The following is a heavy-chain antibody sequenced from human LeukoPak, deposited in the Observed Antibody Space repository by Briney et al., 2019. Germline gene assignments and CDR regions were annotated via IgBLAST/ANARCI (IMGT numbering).Heavy chain of an antibody. CDR1: GGSISSSSYY. CDR2: IYYSGST. Sequence: SETLSLTCTVSGGSISSSSYYWGWIRQPPGKGLEWIGSIYYSGSTYYNPSLKSRVTISVDTSKNQFSLKLSSVTAADTAVYYCARESGVQLWKTDYWGQGTLVTVSS. CDR3: ARESGVQLWKTDY. D-gene: IGHD5-18*01. J-gene: IGHJ4*02. V-gene: IGHV4-39*07.